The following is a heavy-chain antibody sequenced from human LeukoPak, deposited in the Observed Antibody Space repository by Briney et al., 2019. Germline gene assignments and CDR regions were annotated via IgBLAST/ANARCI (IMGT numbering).Heavy chain of an antibody. D-gene: IGHD3-16*01. V-gene: IGHV4-59*01. J-gene: IGHJ4*02. CDR2: IYYCGGT. CDR3: ARDRGSSGGFDY. Sequence: SETLSLTCTVSGDSISGDYWSWIRQPPGKGLEGIAYIYYCGGTNYNPSLKSRVTISVDTSKNQFSLKLSSVTAADTAVYYCARDRGSSGGFDYWGQGTLVTVSS. CDR1: GDSISGDY.